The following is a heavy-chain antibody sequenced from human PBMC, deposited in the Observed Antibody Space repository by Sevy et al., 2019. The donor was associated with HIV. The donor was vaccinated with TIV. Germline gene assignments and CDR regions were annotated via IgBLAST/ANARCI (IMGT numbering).Heavy chain of an antibody. D-gene: IGHD3-10*01. J-gene: IGHJ2*01. Sequence: GGSLRLSCAASGFTFNNYALSWVRQAPGKGLEWVSAISGSGGSIYFADSVRGRFTISRFNSRETLELHMNGLRVEDTAVHYCAKALSGSARNWYFDLWGRGTLVTVSS. CDR3: AKALSGSARNWYFDL. CDR1: GFTFNNYA. CDR2: ISGSGGSI. V-gene: IGHV3-23*01.